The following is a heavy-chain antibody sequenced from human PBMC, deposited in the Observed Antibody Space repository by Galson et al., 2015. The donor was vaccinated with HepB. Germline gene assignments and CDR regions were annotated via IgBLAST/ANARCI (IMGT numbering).Heavy chain of an antibody. CDR1: GFTFSDYY. J-gene: IGHJ4*02. CDR3: ARVADADYGDHTHFDS. Sequence: SLRLSCAVSGFTFSDYYMSWIRQAPGKGLEWISYISSNTLYTNYADSVKGRFTISRDNAKTSLYLHINGPRAEDTAVYYCARVADADYGDHTHFDSWGQGTLVTVSS. V-gene: IGHV3-11*06. D-gene: IGHD4-17*01. CDR2: ISSNTLYT.